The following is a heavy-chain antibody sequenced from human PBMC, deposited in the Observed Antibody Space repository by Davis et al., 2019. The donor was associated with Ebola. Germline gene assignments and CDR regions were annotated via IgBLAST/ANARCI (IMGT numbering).Heavy chain of an antibody. V-gene: IGHV4-59*01. CDR2: IYYTGST. CDR1: GGSISSYY. Sequence: MPSETLSLTCTVSGGSISSYYWSWIRQPPGKGLEWIGYIYYTGSTNYNPSVKSRVTMSVDTSKNQFSLKLTSVTAADTAVYYCARGGASDVDYWGQGTLVTVSS. J-gene: IGHJ4*02. CDR3: ARGGASDVDY. D-gene: IGHD1-26*01.